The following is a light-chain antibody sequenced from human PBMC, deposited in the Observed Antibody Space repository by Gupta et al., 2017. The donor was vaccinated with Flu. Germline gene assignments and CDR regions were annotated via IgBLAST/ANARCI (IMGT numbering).Light chain of an antibody. V-gene: IGKV1-39*01. Sequence: DIQMTQSPSSLSASVGDRVTITCRASQRISRYLNWYQQKPGKAPKVLIYSASSVQSGVPSRFSGSGSGTDFTLTISRRQPDDFATYYCQQTDSLPFTFGRGTKVDI. CDR3: QQTDSLPFT. CDR2: SAS. CDR1: QRISRY. J-gene: IGKJ4*01.